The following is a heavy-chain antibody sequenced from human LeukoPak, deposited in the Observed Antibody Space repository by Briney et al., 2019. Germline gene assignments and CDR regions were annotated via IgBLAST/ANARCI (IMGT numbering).Heavy chain of an antibody. CDR2: IYYSGST. Sequence: SETLSLTCTVSGGSISSYYWTWLRQPPGKGLEWIGYIYYSGSTSYNPSLKSRVTISVDTSKNQSSLDLSSVTAADTAVYYCAREGSSSRILQHWGQGTLVTVSS. J-gene: IGHJ1*01. V-gene: IGHV4-59*01. CDR3: AREGSSSRILQH. CDR1: GGSISSYY. D-gene: IGHD6-13*01.